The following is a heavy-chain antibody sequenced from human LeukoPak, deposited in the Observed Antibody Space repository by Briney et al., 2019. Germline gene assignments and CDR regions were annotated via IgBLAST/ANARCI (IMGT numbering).Heavy chain of an antibody. CDR2: IIPIFGTA. J-gene: IGHJ4*02. V-gene: IGHV1-69*13. CDR1: GGTFSSYA. Sequence: ASVKVSCKASGGTFSSYAISWVRQAPGQGLEWMGGIIPIFGTANYAQKFQGRVTITADESTSTAYMELSSLRSEDTAVYYCARDPLMVMTAHGWGGYFDYWGQGTLVTVSS. CDR3: ARDPLMVMTAHGWGGYFDY. D-gene: IGHD2-21*02.